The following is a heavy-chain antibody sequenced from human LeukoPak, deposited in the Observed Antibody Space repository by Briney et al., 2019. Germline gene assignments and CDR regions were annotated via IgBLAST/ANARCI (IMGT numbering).Heavy chain of an antibody. D-gene: IGHD3-9*01. V-gene: IGHV1-2*02. CDR3: GSYFTILTGYYDRDGFDI. J-gene: IGHJ3*02. CDR1: GYNFIDYY. CDR2: INPNTGGT. Sequence: ASVKVSFKASGYNFIDYYIQWVRQAPGQGLEWVGWINPNTGGTNYAQQFQGRVTMTRDTSIHTAYMELSSLTSDDTALYYCGSYFTILTGYYDRDGFDIWGQGTMVTVSS.